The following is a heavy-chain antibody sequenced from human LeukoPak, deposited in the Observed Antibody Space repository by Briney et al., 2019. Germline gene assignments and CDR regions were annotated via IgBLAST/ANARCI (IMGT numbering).Heavy chain of an antibody. CDR3: ARIPSYYYGSGMPYYFDY. CDR1: GFTFSDYY. V-gene: IGHV3-11*01. J-gene: IGHJ4*02. D-gene: IGHD3-10*01. Sequence: GGSLRLSCAASGFTFSDYYMSWIRQAPGKGLEWVSYISSSGSTIYYADSVKGRFTISRDNAKNSLYLRMNSLRAEDTAVYYCARIPSYYYGSGMPYYFDYWGQGTLVTVSS. CDR2: ISSSGSTI.